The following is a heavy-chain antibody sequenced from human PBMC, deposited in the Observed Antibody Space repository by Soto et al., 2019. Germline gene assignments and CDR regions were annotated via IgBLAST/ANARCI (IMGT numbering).Heavy chain of an antibody. CDR2: ISSSSSTI. CDR3: ASAAAGPYYYYYYGMDV. CDR1: GFTFSSYS. Sequence: EVQLVESGGGLVQPGGSLRLSCAASGFTFSSYSMNWVRQAPGKGLEWVSYISSSSSTIYYADSVKGRFTISRDNAKNSLYLQMNSLRDEDTAVYYCASAAAGPYYYYYYGMDVWGQGTTVTVSS. J-gene: IGHJ6*02. D-gene: IGHD6-13*01. V-gene: IGHV3-48*02.